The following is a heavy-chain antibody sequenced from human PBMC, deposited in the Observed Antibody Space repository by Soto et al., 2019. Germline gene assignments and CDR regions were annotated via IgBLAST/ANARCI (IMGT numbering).Heavy chain of an antibody. CDR1: GFTFSSYA. D-gene: IGHD5-12*01. Sequence: SLRLSCAASGFTFSSYAMHWVRQAPGKGLEWVAVISYDGSNKYYADSVKGRFTISRDNSKNTLYLQMNSLRAEDTAVYYCARDPDIVATIDYYYYGMDVWGQGTTVTVSS. V-gene: IGHV3-30-3*01. CDR2: ISYDGSNK. CDR3: ARDPDIVATIDYYYYGMDV. J-gene: IGHJ6*02.